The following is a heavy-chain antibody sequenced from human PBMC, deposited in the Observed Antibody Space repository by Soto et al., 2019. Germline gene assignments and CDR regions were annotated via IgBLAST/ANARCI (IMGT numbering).Heavy chain of an antibody. V-gene: IGHV3-23*01. CDR3: AKAIGCSSTSCYLAFYYYYYGMDV. Sequence: GGSLRLSCAASGFTFSSYAMSWVRQAPGKGLEWVSAISGSGGSTYYADSVKGRFIISRDNSKNTLYLQMNSLRAEDTAVYYCAKAIGCSSTSCYLAFYYYYYGMDVWGQGTTVTVSS. D-gene: IGHD2-2*01. J-gene: IGHJ6*02. CDR1: GFTFSSYA. CDR2: ISGSGGST.